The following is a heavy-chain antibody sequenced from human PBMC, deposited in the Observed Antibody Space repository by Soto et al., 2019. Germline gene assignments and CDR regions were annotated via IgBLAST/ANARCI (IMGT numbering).Heavy chain of an antibody. V-gene: IGHV3-21*01. CDR1: GFTFSSYS. Sequence: GSLRLSCAASGFTFSSYSMNWVRQAPGKGLEWVSSISSSSSYIYYADSMKGRFTITRDNAKNSLYLQMNSLRAEDTAVYYCARDPLSGSGSSNYYYYMDVWGKGTTVTVSS. CDR2: ISSSSSYI. J-gene: IGHJ6*03. D-gene: IGHD3-10*01. CDR3: ARDPLSGSGSSNYYYYMDV.